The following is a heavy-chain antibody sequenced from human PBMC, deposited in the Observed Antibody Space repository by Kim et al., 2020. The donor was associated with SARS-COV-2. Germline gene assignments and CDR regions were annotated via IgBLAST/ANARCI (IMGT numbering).Heavy chain of an antibody. CDR1: GYTFTSYD. CDR2: MNPNSGNT. J-gene: IGHJ3*02. Sequence: ASVKVSCKASGYTFTSYDINWVRQATGQGLEWMGWMNPNSGNTGYAQKFQGRVTMTRNTSISTAYMELSSLRSEDTAVYYCARTGGYCSGGSCLPIYAFDIWGQGTMVTVSS. D-gene: IGHD2-15*01. V-gene: IGHV1-8*01. CDR3: ARTGGYCSGGSCLPIYAFDI.